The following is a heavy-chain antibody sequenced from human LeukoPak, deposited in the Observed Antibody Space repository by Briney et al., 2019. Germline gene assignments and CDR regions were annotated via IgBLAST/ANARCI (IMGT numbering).Heavy chain of an antibody. CDR3: VKDSGPYESSGYSYYFDC. J-gene: IGHJ4*02. CDR2: ISGSGGST. V-gene: IGHV3-23*01. D-gene: IGHD3-22*01. Sequence: GGSLRLSCAAFGFTFSSYGMSWVRQAPGKGLEWVSGISGSGGSTLYADSVKGRFTISRDNSNNTLSLQMNSLRAEDTAVYYCVKDSGPYESSGYSYYFDCWGQGTLVTVSS. CDR1: GFTFSSYG.